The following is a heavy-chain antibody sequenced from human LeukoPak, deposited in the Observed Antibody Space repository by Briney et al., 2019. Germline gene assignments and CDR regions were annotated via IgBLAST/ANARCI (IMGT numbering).Heavy chain of an antibody. CDR1: GGSISSSSYY. Sequence: SETLSLTCTVSGGSISSSSYYWGWIRQPPGKGLEWTGSIYYSGSTYYNPSLKSRVTISVDTSKNQFSLKLSSVTAADTAVYYCARHEDPDSSGWYFYFDYWGQGTLVTVSS. CDR2: IYYSGST. D-gene: IGHD6-19*01. J-gene: IGHJ4*02. CDR3: ARHEDPDSSGWYFYFDY. V-gene: IGHV4-39*01.